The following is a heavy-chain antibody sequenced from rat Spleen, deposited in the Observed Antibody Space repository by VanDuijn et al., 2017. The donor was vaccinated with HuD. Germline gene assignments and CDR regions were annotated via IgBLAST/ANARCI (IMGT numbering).Heavy chain of an antibody. D-gene: IGHD1-7*01. CDR3: TSGDSYYGYRLPYWFAY. V-gene: IGHV5-31*01. Sequence: EVQLVESGGGLVQPGWSLRLSCVASGFTFDNYWMSWVRQAPGQGLEWVASITNSGGSIFYPDSVKGRFTISRENAQNTLSLQMNSLRSEDTATYFCTSGDSYYGYRLPYWFAYWGQGTLVTVSS. J-gene: IGHJ3*01. CDR2: ITNSGGSI. CDR1: GFTFDNYW.